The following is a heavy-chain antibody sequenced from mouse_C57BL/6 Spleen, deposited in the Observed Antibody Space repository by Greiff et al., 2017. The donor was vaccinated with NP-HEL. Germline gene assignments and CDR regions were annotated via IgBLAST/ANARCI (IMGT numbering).Heavy chain of an antibody. CDR2: ISDGGSYT. D-gene: IGHD1-1*01. Sequence: EVQGVESGGGLVKPGGSLKLSCAASGFTFSSYAMSWVRQTPEKRLEWVATISDGGSYTYYPDNVKGRFTISRDNAKNNLYLQMSHLKSEDTAMYYCARSSSTVGGFAYWGQGTLVTVSA. J-gene: IGHJ3*01. CDR1: GFTFSSYA. V-gene: IGHV5-4*01. CDR3: ARSSSTVGGFAY.